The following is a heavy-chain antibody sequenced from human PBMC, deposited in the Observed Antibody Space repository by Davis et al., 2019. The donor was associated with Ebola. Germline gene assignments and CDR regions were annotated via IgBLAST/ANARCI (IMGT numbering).Heavy chain of an antibody. V-gene: IGHV3-9*01. CDR3: AKHIGY. Sequence: SLKTPCAASGITFDDYAMHWVRQAPGKGLEWVSGISWNSGSIGYADSVKGRFTISRDNAKNSLYLQMNSLRAEDTAVYYCAKHIGYWGQGTLVTVSS. J-gene: IGHJ4*02. CDR1: GITFDDYA. D-gene: IGHD3-16*01. CDR2: ISWNSGSI.